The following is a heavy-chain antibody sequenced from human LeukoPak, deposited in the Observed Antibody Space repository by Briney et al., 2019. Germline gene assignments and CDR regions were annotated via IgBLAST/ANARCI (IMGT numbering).Heavy chain of an antibody. Sequence: SGTLSLTCAVSGGSISSSNWWSWIRQPAGKGLEWIGRIYTSGSTNYNPSLKSRVTMSVDTSKNQFSLKLGSVTAADTAVYYCARDREYYDSSGYRPTNWFDPWGQGTLVTVSS. CDR1: GGSISSSNW. CDR3: ARDREYYDSSGYRPTNWFDP. CDR2: IYTSGST. V-gene: IGHV4-4*07. D-gene: IGHD3-22*01. J-gene: IGHJ5*02.